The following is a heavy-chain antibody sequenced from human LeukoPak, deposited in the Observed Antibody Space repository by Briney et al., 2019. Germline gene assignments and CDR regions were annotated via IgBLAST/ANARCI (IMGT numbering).Heavy chain of an antibody. D-gene: IGHD2-2*01. CDR2: ISGSGGST. CDR1: GFTFSSYS. V-gene: IGHV3-23*01. CDR3: AKIPTRYCSSTSCSFDY. Sequence: GGSLRLSCAASGFTFSSYSMNWVRQAPGKGLEWVSAISGSGGSTYYADSVKGRFTISRDNSKNTLYLQMNSLRAEDTAVYYCAKIPTRYCSSTSCSFDYWGQGTLVTVSS. J-gene: IGHJ4*02.